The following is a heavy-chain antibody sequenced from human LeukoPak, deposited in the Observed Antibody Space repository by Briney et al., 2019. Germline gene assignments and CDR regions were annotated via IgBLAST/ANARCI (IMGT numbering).Heavy chain of an antibody. Sequence: SQTLSLTFAISGDSVSSNSAAWNWLRQSPSRGLEWLGRTYYRSKWYNDYAVSVKSRITINPDTSKNQFSLQLNSVTPEDTAVYYCAREIAAAFQHWGQGTLVTVSS. J-gene: IGHJ1*01. CDR3: AREIAAAFQH. V-gene: IGHV6-1*01. CDR1: GDSVSSNSAA. D-gene: IGHD6-13*01. CDR2: TYYRSKWYN.